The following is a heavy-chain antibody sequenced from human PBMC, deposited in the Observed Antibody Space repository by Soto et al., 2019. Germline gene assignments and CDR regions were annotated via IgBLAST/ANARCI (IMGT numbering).Heavy chain of an antibody. CDR3: ARESSSSCQDY. CDR2: ISAYNGNT. Sequence: QVQLVQSGAEVKKPGASVKVSCKASGYTFTSYGISWVRQAPGQGLEWMGWISAYNGNTNYAQKLQGRVTMTTDTTRSTAYMELRRRRSDDTAVYYWARESSSSCQDYWGQGTLVTVSS. D-gene: IGHD6-13*01. CDR1: GYTFTSYG. J-gene: IGHJ4*02. V-gene: IGHV1-18*01.